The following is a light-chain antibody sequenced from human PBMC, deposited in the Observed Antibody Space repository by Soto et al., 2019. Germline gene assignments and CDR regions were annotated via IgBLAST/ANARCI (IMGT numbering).Light chain of an antibody. CDR1: QDVDSGY. J-gene: IGKJ1*01. V-gene: IGKV3-20*01. CDR3: QQYGRP. Sequence: EDVLTQSPGTLSLSPVERATLSCRASQDVDSGYLGWYQQKPGQAPRLLIYAASTRATGIPDRFSGSGSGTDFTLTISRLEPEDFGVYYCQQYGRPFGQGTKVDI. CDR2: AAS.